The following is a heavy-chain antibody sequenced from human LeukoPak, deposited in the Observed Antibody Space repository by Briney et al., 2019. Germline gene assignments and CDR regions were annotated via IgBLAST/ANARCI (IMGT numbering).Heavy chain of an antibody. CDR1: GFTVSGNY. J-gene: IGHJ3*02. D-gene: IGHD3-3*01. Sequence: PGGSLRLSCAASGFTVSGNYMSWVRQAPGKGLEWVSIIYSGDSTYYADSVKGRFTISRDNSKNTLYLQINSLRAEDTAVYYCARVFWEKDGFIGAFDIWGQGTMVTVSS. CDR2: IYSGDST. V-gene: IGHV3-66*01. CDR3: ARVFWEKDGFIGAFDI.